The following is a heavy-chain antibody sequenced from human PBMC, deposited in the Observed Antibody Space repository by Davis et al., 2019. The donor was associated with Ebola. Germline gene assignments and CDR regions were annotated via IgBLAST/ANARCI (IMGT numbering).Heavy chain of an antibody. Sequence: SETLSLTCTVSGGSISSYYWSWIRQPPGKGLEWIGYIYYSGSTYYNPSLKSRVTISVDTSKNQFSLKLSSVTAADTAVYYCAREYDYVWGSYRYAFDIWGQGTMVTVSS. V-gene: IGHV4-59*12. J-gene: IGHJ3*02. CDR3: AREYDYVWGSYRYAFDI. D-gene: IGHD3-16*02. CDR2: IYYSGST. CDR1: GGSISSYY.